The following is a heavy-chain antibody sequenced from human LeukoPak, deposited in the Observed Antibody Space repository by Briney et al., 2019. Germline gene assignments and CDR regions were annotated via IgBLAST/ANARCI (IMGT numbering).Heavy chain of an antibody. D-gene: IGHD2-21*02. CDR1: GYSFTSYW. V-gene: IGHV5-51*01. J-gene: IGHJ6*03. CDR2: IYPGDSDT. Sequence: GESLKISCKGSGYSFTSYWIGWVRQMPGKGLEWMGIIYPGDSDTRYSPSFQGQVTISADKSISTAYLQWSSLKASDTAMYYCARGGVYCGGDCYFPYYYYYMDVWGKGTTVTVSS. CDR3: ARGGVYCGGDCYFPYYYYYMDV.